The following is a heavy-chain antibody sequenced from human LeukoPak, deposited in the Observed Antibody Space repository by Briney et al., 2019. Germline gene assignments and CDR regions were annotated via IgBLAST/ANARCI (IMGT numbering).Heavy chain of an antibody. CDR3: ARERSLGLRGVFDI. CDR1: GFTFSTYN. J-gene: IGHJ3*02. Sequence: GGSLRLSCAASGFTFSTYNMNWVRQAPGKGLEWLSSISSSGTKIYYADPVKRRFTISRDNTSNSLYLLMNSLTPDATAVYYCARERSLGLRGVFDIWGQATMVTVSS. V-gene: IGHV3-21*01. D-gene: IGHD3-16*01. CDR2: ISSSGTKI.